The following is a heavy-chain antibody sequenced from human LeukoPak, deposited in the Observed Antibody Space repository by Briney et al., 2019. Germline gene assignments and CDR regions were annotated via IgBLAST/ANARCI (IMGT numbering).Heavy chain of an antibody. CDR1: GFTFTTYA. J-gene: IGHJ4*02. Sequence: GGSLRLSCAVSGFTFTTYAMTWVRQAPGKGLEWVSAISGSGTSTYYADSVKGRFTISRDNSKTTLYLQINSLRAEDTAIYDCSNALFRDYWGQGTLVTVSS. CDR2: ISGSGTST. V-gene: IGHV3-23*01. CDR3: SNALFRDY.